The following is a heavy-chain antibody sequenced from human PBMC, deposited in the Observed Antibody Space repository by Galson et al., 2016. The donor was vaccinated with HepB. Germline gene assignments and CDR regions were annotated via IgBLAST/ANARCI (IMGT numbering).Heavy chain of an antibody. CDR3: TKDVGPIFYDY. CDR1: GFTFSTYG. J-gene: IGHJ4*02. D-gene: IGHD1-26*01. V-gene: IGHV3-15*01. CDR2: IKSKGGGGTI. Sequence: SLRLSCAASGFTFSTYGIHWVRQAPGKGLEWVGRIKSKGGGGTIDYAAPVKGRFTVSRDNSRNTLYLQMNSLRAEDTAVYHCTKDVGPIFYDYWGQGTLVTVSS.